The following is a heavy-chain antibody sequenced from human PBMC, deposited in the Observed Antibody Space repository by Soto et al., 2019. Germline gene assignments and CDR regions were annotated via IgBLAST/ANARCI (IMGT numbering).Heavy chain of an antibody. Sequence: EVQLLESGGALVQPGGSLRLSCAASGSTFSSYVMGWVRQAPGKGLEWVSVISTSGTDTYYADSVKGRFIISRDNSKNTLYLQRNSLGAEDTAVYYCAKQHGYADYWGQGTLVTVSS. CDR2: ISTSGTDT. D-gene: IGHD5-18*01. CDR3: AKQHGYADY. CDR1: GSTFSSYV. V-gene: IGHV3-23*01. J-gene: IGHJ4*02.